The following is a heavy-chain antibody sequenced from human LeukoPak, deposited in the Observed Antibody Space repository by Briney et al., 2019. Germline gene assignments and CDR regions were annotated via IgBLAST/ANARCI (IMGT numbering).Heavy chain of an antibody. CDR3: ARDRGGYCSSTSCYFSHFNY. CDR2: ISHDGSNK. D-gene: IGHD2-2*01. J-gene: IGHJ4*02. V-gene: IGHV3-30-3*01. Sequence: GGSLRLSCAASGFTFSSYAMHWVRQAPGKGLEWVAVISHDGSNKYYADSVKGRFTISRDNSKNTLYLQMNSLRAEDTAVYYCARDRGGYCSSTSCYFSHFNYWGQGTLVTVSS. CDR1: GFTFSSYA.